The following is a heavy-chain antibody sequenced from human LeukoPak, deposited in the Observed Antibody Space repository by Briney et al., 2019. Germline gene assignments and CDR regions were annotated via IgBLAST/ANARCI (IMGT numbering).Heavy chain of an antibody. CDR3: ARGGVLRFLEHLDY. V-gene: IGHV1-46*01. D-gene: IGHD3-3*01. CDR1: GDTFSSYY. CDR2: INPSGGST. Sequence: GASVKISCKASGDTFSSYYMHWVRQAPGQGLEWMGIINPSGGSTTYAQKFQGRVTMTRDTSTSTVYMELSSLRSEDTAVYYCARGGVLRFLEHLDYWGQGTLVTVSS. J-gene: IGHJ4*02.